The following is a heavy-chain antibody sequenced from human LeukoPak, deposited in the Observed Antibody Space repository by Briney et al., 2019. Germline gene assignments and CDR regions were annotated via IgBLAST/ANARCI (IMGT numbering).Heavy chain of an antibody. CDR3: ARGTVIHYDFWSDPMDV. D-gene: IGHD3-3*01. J-gene: IGHJ6*02. V-gene: IGHV3-21*01. CDR1: GFTFSSYS. CDR2: ISSSSSYI. Sequence: GGSLRLSCAASGFTFSSYSMTWVRQAPGKGLEWVSSISSSSSYIYYADSVKGRFTISRDNAKNSLYLQMNSLRAEDTAVYYCARGTVIHYDFWSDPMDVWGQGTTVTVSS.